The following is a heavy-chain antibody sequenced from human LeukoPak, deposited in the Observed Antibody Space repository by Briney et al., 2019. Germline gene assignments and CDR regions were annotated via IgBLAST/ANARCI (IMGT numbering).Heavy chain of an antibody. CDR2: MFYNGNT. V-gene: IGHV4-59*01. Sequence: LETLSLTCTVSGGFINGYYWTWIRQPPQKGLEWLGYMFYNGNTNYNPSLKSRVTISVDTSQNQISLRLASVTAADTGIYHCARLTREDGVDVWGRGTTVTVSS. CDR1: GGFINGYY. J-gene: IGHJ6*02. CDR3: ARLTREDGVDV.